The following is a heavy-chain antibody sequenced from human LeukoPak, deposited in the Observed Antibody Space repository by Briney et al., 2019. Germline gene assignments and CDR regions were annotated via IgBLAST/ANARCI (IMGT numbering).Heavy chain of an antibody. Sequence: PSETLSLTCAVYGESFSGYYWSWIRQPPGKGLEWIGEINHSGTTNYNPSLKSRVTISVDTSKNQFSLKLSSVTAADTAVYYCARHYDYSNPGWGQGTLVTVSS. CDR3: ARHYDYSNPG. CDR1: GESFSGYY. D-gene: IGHD4-11*01. V-gene: IGHV4-34*01. J-gene: IGHJ4*02. CDR2: INHSGTT.